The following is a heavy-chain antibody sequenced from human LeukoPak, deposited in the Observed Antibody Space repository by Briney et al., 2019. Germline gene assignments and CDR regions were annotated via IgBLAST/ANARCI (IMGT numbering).Heavy chain of an antibody. CDR1: GFTFTNAG. J-gene: IGHJ4*02. V-gene: IGHV3-30*01. CDR3: ASEDVDTGDF. CDR2: ISHDGTNK. D-gene: IGHD5-18*01. Sequence: GGSLRLSRAGSGFTFTNAGIHWVRLAAGKGLEWVSFISHDGTNKYYSDSVDGRFTVSRLNSQNTVYLQMTDLRPDDTATYYCASEDVDTGDFWGQGTLVTVSS.